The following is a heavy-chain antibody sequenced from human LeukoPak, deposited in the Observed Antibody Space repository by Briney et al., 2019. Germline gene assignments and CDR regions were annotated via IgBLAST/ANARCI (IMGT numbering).Heavy chain of an antibody. V-gene: IGHV4-59*01. D-gene: IGHD2-2*01. J-gene: IGHJ4*02. CDR3: ARGKVVPAAFDY. CDR1: GGSISSYY. CDR2: IYYSGST. Sequence: SETLSLTCTVSGGSISSYYWSWIRQPPGKGLEWIGYIYYSGSTNYNPSLKSRVTISVDTSKSQFSLKLSSVTAADTAVYYCARGKVVPAAFDYWGQGTLVTVSS.